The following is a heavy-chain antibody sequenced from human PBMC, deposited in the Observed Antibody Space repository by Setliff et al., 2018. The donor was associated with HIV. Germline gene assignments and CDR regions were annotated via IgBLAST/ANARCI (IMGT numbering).Heavy chain of an antibody. CDR3: ARHVGDDYDSHAV. V-gene: IGHV4-39*01. Sequence: PSETLSLTCTVSGGSISTSRYYWGWIRQPPGKGLEWIGSINYRGNTYYIPSLKSRAAMSVDTSKNQISLKLSSVTAADTAVYYCARHVGDDYDSHAVWGKGTTVTVSS. CDR1: GGSISTSRYY. CDR2: INYRGNT. J-gene: IGHJ6*04. D-gene: IGHD3-22*01.